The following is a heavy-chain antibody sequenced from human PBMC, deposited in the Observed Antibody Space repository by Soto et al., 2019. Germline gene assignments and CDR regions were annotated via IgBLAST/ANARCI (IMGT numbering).Heavy chain of an antibody. D-gene: IGHD3-22*01. CDR3: ARAVVDPLYYLDS. J-gene: IGHJ4*02. Sequence: QVQLQESGPGLVRPSETLSLTCTVSSDSISSYYWIWIRQSPWKGLEWIGYTDYIVNTNYNPHLKRRVTISGDTSKHQFSLRLRSVTAADTAVYYCARAVVDPLYYLDSWGQGTLVTVYS. CDR1: SDSISSYY. V-gene: IGHV4-59*08. CDR2: TDYIVNT.